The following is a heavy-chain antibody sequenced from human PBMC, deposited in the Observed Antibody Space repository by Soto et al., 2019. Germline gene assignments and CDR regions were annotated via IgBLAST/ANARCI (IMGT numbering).Heavy chain of an antibody. CDR3: ARLSGLTGYYTPYYYYYGMDV. CDR1: GYSFTSYW. CDR2: IYPGDSDT. Sequence: PGESLKISCKGSGYSFTSYWIGWVRQMPGKGLEWMGIIYPGDSDTRYSPSFQGQVTISADKSISTAYLQWSSLKASDTAMYYCARLSGLTGYYTPYYYYYGMDVWGQGTTVTVS. J-gene: IGHJ6*02. D-gene: IGHD3-9*01. V-gene: IGHV5-51*01.